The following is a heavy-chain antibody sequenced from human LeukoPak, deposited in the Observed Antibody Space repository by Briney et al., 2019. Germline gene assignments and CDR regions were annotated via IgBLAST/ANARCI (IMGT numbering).Heavy chain of an antibody. D-gene: IGHD1-26*01. CDR1: GGSFSGYY. CDR2: INHSGST. Sequence: SETLSLTCDVYGGSFSGYYWSWIRQPPGKGLEWIGEINHSGSTNYNPSLKSRVTISLDTSKNQFSLKLSSVTAADTAVYYCARYREVGATVDYWGQGTLVTVSS. CDR3: ARYREVGATVDY. J-gene: IGHJ4*02. V-gene: IGHV4-34*01.